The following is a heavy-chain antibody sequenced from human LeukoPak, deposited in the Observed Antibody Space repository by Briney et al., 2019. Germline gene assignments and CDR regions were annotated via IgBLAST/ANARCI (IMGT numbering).Heavy chain of an antibody. CDR3: ARFSTVTTSFDY. CDR1: GGSISSSSSY. CDR2: IYYSGST. V-gene: IGHV4-39*01. Sequence: PSETLSLTCTVSGGSISSSSSYWAWIRQPPGTGLEWIGNIYYSGSTYYSPSLKSRLTISVDTSKNQFSLKLSSVTAADTAVYYCARFSTVTTSFDYWGQGTLVTVSS. J-gene: IGHJ4*02. D-gene: IGHD4-17*01.